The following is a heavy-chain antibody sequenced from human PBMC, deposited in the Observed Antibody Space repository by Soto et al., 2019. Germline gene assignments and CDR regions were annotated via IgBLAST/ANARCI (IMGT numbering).Heavy chain of an antibody. CDR3: AREGYSSGKAGCFDI. D-gene: IGHD6-19*01. V-gene: IGHV3-23*01. CDR2: ISGGSERT. Sequence: EVQVLESGGGLVQPGGSLRLSCAASGFTFSSYAMAWVRQAPGKGLEWVSAISGGSERTHYADSVEGRFTISRDHSRNTLHVQMNNLRAEDTAVYYCAREGYSSGKAGCFDIWGQGTMVAVTS. CDR1: GFTFSSYA. J-gene: IGHJ3*02.